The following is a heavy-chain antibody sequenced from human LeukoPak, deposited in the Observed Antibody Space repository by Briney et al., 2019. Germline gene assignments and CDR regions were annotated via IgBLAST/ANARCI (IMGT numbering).Heavy chain of an antibody. J-gene: IGHJ4*02. V-gene: IGHV4-59*01. CDR2: IYHSGST. D-gene: IGHD5-12*01. CDR1: GGSISTYY. Sequence: NPSETLSLTCTLSGGSISTYYWSWIRQPPGKGLEWIGYIYHSGSTNYNPSLKSRVTISVDTSKNQFSLKLSFVTAADTAVYYCARGGGYASPIGYWGQGALVTVSS. CDR3: ARGGGYASPIGY.